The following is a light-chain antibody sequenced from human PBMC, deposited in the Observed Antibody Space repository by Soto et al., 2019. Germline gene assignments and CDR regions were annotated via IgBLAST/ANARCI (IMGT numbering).Light chain of an antibody. V-gene: IGKV3-11*01. J-gene: IGKJ3*01. CDR2: DAS. Sequence: EIVLTQSPATLSLSPGERATLSCRASQSVSSYLAWYQQKPGQAPRLLIYDASNRATGIPARFSGSGSGTDFTLAISSQEPEDFAVYYCQQRSNWPTFGPGTKVVI. CDR3: QQRSNWPT. CDR1: QSVSSY.